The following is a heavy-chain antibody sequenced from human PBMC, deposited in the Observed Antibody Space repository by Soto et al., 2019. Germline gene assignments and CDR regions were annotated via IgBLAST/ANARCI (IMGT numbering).Heavy chain of an antibody. CDR2: ISGSGGST. D-gene: IGHD3-3*01. CDR1: GFTFSSYA. Sequence: GGSLRLSCAASGFTFSSYAMSWVRQAPGKGLEWVSAISGSGGSTYYADSVKGRFTISRDNSKNTLYLQMNSLRAEDTAVYYCAKAWDFGVVTPYFDYWGQGTLVTFSS. CDR3: AKAWDFGVVTPYFDY. V-gene: IGHV3-23*01. J-gene: IGHJ4*02.